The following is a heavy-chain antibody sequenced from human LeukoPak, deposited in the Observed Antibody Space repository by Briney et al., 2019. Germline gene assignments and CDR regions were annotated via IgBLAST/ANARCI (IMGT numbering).Heavy chain of an antibody. CDR2: IYHSGST. D-gene: IGHD6-13*01. CDR1: GDSISSYY. Sequence: SETLSLTCTVSGDSISSYYWSWIRQPPGKGLEWIGYIYHSGSTNYNPSLKSRVTISADTSKDQFSLTLASVTAADTAVYYCATEYSSTWYYFDYCGHGTLVTVSS. V-gene: IGHV4-59*01. J-gene: IGHJ4*01. CDR3: ATEYSSTWYYFDY.